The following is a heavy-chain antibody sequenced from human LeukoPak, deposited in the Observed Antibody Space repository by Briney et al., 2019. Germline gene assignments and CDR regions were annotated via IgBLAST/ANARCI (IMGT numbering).Heavy chain of an antibody. J-gene: IGHJ6*03. V-gene: IGHV4-59*01. D-gene: IGHD3-10*01. CDR3: ARVEEGYGSGRRENYYYYYMDV. Sequence: SETLSLTCTVSGGSISNYYWNWIRQPPGKGLEWIGYIYYSGSTNYNPSLKSRVTISVDTSKNQFSLKLSSATAADTAVYYCARVEEGYGSGRRENYYYYYMDVWGKGTTVTIPS. CDR2: IYYSGST. CDR1: GGSISNYY.